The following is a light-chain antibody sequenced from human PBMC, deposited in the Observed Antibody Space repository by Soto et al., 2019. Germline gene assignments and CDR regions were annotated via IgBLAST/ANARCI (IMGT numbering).Light chain of an antibody. J-gene: IGLJ2*01. V-gene: IGLV2-14*01. Sequence: QSALTQPASVSGSPGQSITISCTGTSSDIGGYNYVSWYQQHPGKAPKLMIYEVNDRPSGVSNRFSGSKSGNTASLTISGLQAEDEADYYCSSYTSSSTYVIFGGGIKLTVL. CDR1: SSDIGGYNY. CDR2: EVN. CDR3: SSYTSSSTYVI.